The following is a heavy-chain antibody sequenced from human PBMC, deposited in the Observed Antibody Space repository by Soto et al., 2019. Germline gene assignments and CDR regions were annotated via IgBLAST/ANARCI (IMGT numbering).Heavy chain of an antibody. CDR3: SRDLGDYIDY. V-gene: IGHV3-30-3*01. CDR1: GFTFSSYA. Sequence: QVQLVESGGGVVQPGRSLRLSCAASGFTFSSYAMHWVRQAPGKGLEWVAVISYDGSNKYYADSVKGRFTISRDNSKNTLYLQMNSLGAEDTAVYYCSRDLGDYIDYWGQGTLVTVSS. D-gene: IGHD4-17*01. CDR2: ISYDGSNK. J-gene: IGHJ4*02.